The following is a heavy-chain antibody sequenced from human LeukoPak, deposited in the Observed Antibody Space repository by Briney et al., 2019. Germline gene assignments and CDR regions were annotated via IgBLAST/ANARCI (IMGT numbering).Heavy chain of an antibody. CDR1: GFIFGDYA. V-gene: IGHV3-30*18. J-gene: IGHJ4*02. CDR3: AKDVLFSYGEYFDY. D-gene: IGHD1-26*01. CDR2: ISYDGSNK. Sequence: GGSLRLSCAASGFIFGDYAMHWVRQAPGKGLEWVAVISYDGSNKYYADSVKGRFTISRDNSKNTLYLQMNSLRAEDTAVYYCAKDVLFSYGEYFDYWGQGTLVTVSS.